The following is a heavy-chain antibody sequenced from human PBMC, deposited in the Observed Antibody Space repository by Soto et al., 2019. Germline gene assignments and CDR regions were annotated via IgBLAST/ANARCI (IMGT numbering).Heavy chain of an antibody. CDR1: GGSISSYY. J-gene: IGHJ6*02. CDR2: VYNGGYT. CDR3: ARRIQYYYGLDA. V-gene: IGHV4-59*01. Sequence: QVQLHESGPGLVKPSETLSLTCTVSGGSISSYYWTWIRQPPGKGLEWIGYVYNGGYTNYSPSLKSRVTISLDTSKNLSSLKLTSVTAADTAMYYCARRIQYYYGLDAWGQGTTVTVSS.